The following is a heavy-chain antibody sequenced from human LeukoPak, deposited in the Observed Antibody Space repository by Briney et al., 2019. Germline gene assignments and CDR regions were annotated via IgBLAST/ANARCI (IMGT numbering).Heavy chain of an antibody. J-gene: IGHJ3*02. CDR2: ISGSAGTT. Sequence: GGSLRLSCAASGFTFTNYSMNWVRQPPGKGLEWVSVISGSAGTTYYADSVKGRFSISRDNSKNTLYLQMNSLRAQDTAVYYCAKEPTDYNVGNAFDIWGQEGMVAVSS. D-gene: IGHD3-10*01. CDR3: AKEPTDYNVGNAFDI. CDR1: GFTFTNYS. V-gene: IGHV3-23*01.